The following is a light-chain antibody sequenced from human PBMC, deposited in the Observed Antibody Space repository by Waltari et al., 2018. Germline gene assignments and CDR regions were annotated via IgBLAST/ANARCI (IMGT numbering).Light chain of an antibody. CDR3: GTWDVSPGAGA. Sequence: QSVLTQPPSVSAAPGQRVTISCSGSSSNIGSRSVSWYQQVPGTAPKLLIYENDKRPSGISERFSGAKSGTSATLGITGLQTGDEADYYCGTWDVSPGAGAFGGGTKLTVL. J-gene: IGLJ3*02. CDR1: SSNIGSRS. CDR2: END. V-gene: IGLV1-51*02.